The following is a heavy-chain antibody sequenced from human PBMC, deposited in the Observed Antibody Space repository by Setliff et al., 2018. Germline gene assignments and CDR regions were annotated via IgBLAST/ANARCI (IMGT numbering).Heavy chain of an antibody. CDR1: GGSISSGSDY. V-gene: IGHV4-61*09. CDR3: ARSGPYGMGVGNSGWYYRDY. D-gene: IGHD6-19*01. Sequence: SETLSLTCSVSGGSISSGSDYWTWIRQPAGKGLEWIGHIYTRGITNYNPSLKSRVTISVDTAKNQFSLKVTSVTAADTAVYYCARSGPYGMGVGNSGWYYRDYWGQGTLVTVSS. J-gene: IGHJ4*02. CDR2: IYTRGIT.